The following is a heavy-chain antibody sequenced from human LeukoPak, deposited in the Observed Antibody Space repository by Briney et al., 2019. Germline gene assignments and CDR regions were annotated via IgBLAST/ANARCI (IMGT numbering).Heavy chain of an antibody. Sequence: SETLSLTCTVSGGSISSYYWSWIRQPPGKGLEWIGYISYSGSTNYNPSLTSRVTISLDTSKNHFSLRMGSVTAADTAVYYCARVGIVLVTGSNWVDPWGQGTLVTVSS. V-gene: IGHV4-59*01. J-gene: IGHJ5*02. CDR3: ARVGIVLVTGSNWVDP. D-gene: IGHD3-22*01. CDR1: GGSISSYY. CDR2: ISYSGST.